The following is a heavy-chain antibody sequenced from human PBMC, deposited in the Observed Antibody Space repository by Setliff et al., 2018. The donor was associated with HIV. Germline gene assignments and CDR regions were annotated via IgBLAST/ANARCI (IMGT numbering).Heavy chain of an antibody. D-gene: IGHD3-22*01. CDR2: IYHSGIT. CDR1: GGSISSGNW. V-gene: IGHV4-4*02. Sequence: PSETLSLTCAVSGGSISSGNWWSWVRQPPGKRLEWIGEIYHSGITNYNPSLKSRVTISVDKSKNQFSLKLSSVTAADTAVYYCASTTYYYDSSGYNSWPLFDYWGLGTLVTVSS. CDR3: ASTTYYYDSSGYNSWPLFDY. J-gene: IGHJ4*02.